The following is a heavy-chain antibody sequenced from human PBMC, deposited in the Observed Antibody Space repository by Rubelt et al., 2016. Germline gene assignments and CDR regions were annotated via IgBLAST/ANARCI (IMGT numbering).Heavy chain of an antibody. J-gene: IGHJ4*02. CDR1: GGSFSGYY. Sequence: QVQLQQWGAGLLKPSETLSLTCAVYGGSFSGYYWSWIRQPPGKGLEWIGDINHSGSTNYNPSSKGRVTIAVDTSKSQFSRKLSAVTAADTAVYYCARETFGELSNWGQGTLVTVSS. CDR3: ARETFGELSN. V-gene: IGHV4-34*01. D-gene: IGHD3-10*01. CDR2: INHSGST.